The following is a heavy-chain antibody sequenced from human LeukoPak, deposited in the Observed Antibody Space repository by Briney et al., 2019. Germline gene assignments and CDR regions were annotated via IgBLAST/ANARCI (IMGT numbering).Heavy chain of an antibody. J-gene: IGHJ3*02. Sequence: SETLSLTCTVSGGSISSSSYYWGWIRQPPGKGLEWIGSIYYSGSTYYNPSLKSRVTISVDTSKNQFSLKLSSVTAADTAVYYCARVGGITMIVVLITDAFDIWGQGTMVTVSS. V-gene: IGHV4-39*07. CDR1: GGSISSSSYY. CDR2: IYYSGST. D-gene: IGHD3-22*01. CDR3: ARVGGITMIVVLITDAFDI.